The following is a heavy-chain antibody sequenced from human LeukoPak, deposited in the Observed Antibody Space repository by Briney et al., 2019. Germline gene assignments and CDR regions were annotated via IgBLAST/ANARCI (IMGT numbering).Heavy chain of an antibody. J-gene: IGHJ4*02. CDR2: IYPDDSDT. CDR3: ARRIAGSGSDY. Sequence: PGESLKISCKGSGNSFASYWIGWVRQMPGKGVEWMGIIYPDDSDTRYSPSFQGQVTITADKSISTAYLQWNNLKASDTAMYYCARRIAGSGSDYWGQGTLVTVSS. V-gene: IGHV5-51*01. D-gene: IGHD6-13*01. CDR1: GNSFASYW.